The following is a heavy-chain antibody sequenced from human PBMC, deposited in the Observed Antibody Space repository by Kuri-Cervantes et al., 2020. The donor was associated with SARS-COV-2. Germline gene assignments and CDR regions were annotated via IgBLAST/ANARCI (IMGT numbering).Heavy chain of an antibody. CDR3: ARDPGGDLLLQYYYGMDV. CDR1: AFTFSSYG. V-gene: IGHV3-33*01. CDR2: IWYDGSNK. Sequence: GESLKISCAAYAFTFSSYGMHWVRQAPGKGLEWVAVIWYDGSNKYYADSVKGRFTISRDNSKNTLYLQMNSLRAEDTAVYYCARDPGGDLLLQYYYGMDVWGQGTTVTVSS. J-gene: IGHJ6*02. D-gene: IGHD2-15*01.